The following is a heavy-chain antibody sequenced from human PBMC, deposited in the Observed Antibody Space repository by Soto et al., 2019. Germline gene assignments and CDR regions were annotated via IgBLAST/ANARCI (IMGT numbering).Heavy chain of an antibody. Sequence: QVQLQESGPGLVKPSETLSLTCTVSGGSISSYYWGWIRQPPGKGLEWIGYIHYSVSTNYNPSLRSRVTISVDTPKNQFSLKVNSMIAADTAIYYCARGGVAARKGRWFDPWGQGTLVPVSS. V-gene: IGHV4-59*01. J-gene: IGHJ5*02. D-gene: IGHD6-25*01. CDR3: ARGGVAARKGRWFDP. CDR1: GGSISSYY. CDR2: IHYSVST.